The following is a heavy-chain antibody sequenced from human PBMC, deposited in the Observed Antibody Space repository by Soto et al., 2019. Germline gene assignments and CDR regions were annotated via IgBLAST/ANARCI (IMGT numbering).Heavy chain of an antibody. CDR1: GGSISSFY. J-gene: IGHJ5*02. CDR2: ICTSGST. CDR3: ARDPSSGPSGWFDP. Sequence: SELLSITSTVSGGSISSFYWSWMLQLAGKGLEWIGRICTSGSTNYNPSLKSRVTMSVDTSKNQFSLKLSSVTAADTAVYYCARDPSSGPSGWFDPWGQGTLVTVSS. V-gene: IGHV4-4*07.